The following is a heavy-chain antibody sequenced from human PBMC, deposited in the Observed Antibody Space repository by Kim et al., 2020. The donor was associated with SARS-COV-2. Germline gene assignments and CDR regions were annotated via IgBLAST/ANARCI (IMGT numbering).Heavy chain of an antibody. CDR2: IYYSGST. D-gene: IGHD6-19*01. CDR3: ARVWAPPVWLVRLHYFDY. CDR1: GGSISSSSYY. V-gene: IGHV4-39*01. Sequence: SETLSLTCTVSGGSISSSSYYWGWIRQPPGKGLEWIGSIYYSGSTYYNPSLKSRVTISVDTSKNQFSLKLSSVTAADTAVYYCARVWAPPVWLVRLHYFDYWGQGTLVTVSS. J-gene: IGHJ4*02.